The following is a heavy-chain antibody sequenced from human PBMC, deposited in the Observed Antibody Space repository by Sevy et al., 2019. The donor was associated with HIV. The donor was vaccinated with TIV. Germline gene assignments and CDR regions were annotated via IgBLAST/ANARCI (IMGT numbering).Heavy chain of an antibody. CDR3: ARDTRAEDDIVVVPAANY. CDR1: GFTFSNYN. V-gene: IGHV3-21*01. Sequence: GGSLRLSCAASGFTFSNYNMNWVRQAPGKGLEWVSSISGSSSSIYYADSVKGRFTISRDNAMNSLYLQMNSLRVEDTAVYFCARDTRAEDDIVVVPAANYWGQGTLVTVSS. D-gene: IGHD2-2*01. J-gene: IGHJ4*02. CDR2: ISGSSSSI.